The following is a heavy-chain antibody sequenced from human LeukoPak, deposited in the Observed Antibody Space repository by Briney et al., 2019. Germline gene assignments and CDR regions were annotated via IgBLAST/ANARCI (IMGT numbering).Heavy chain of an antibody. CDR2: INHSGST. CDR1: GGSFSGYY. Sequence: PSETLSLTCAVYGGSFSGYYWSWIRQPPGKGLEWIGEINHSGSTNYNPSLKSRVTISVDTSKNQFSLKLSSVTAADTAVYYCARQGDGSGWAPYYFDYWGQGTLVTVSS. CDR3: ARQGDGSGWAPYYFDY. J-gene: IGHJ4*02. D-gene: IGHD6-19*01. V-gene: IGHV4-34*01.